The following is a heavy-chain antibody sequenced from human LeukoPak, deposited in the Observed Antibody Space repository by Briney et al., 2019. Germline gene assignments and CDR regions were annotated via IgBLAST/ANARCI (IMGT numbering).Heavy chain of an antibody. V-gene: IGHV1-18*04. Sequence: ASVKVSCKASGYTFTGYYMHWVRQAPGQGLEWMGWISAYNGNTNYAQKLQGRVTMTTDTSTSTACMELRSLRSDDTAVYYCARDLLGGANAFDIWGQGTMVTVSS. CDR2: ISAYNGNT. CDR3: ARDLLGGANAFDI. J-gene: IGHJ3*02. CDR1: GYTFTGYY. D-gene: IGHD2-15*01.